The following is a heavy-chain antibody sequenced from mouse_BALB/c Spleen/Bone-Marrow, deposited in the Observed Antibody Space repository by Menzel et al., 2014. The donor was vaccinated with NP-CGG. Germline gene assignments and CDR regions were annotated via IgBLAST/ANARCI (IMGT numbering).Heavy chain of an antibody. Sequence: EVKLVESGGGLVQPGGSLKVSCAASGFDFSRDWMSWVRQAPGKGLEWIGEINPDSSTINYTPSPKDKFIISRDNAKSTLYLQMSKVRSEDTALYYCARQYGNYWFAYWGQGTLVTVSA. J-gene: IGHJ3*01. D-gene: IGHD2-10*02. V-gene: IGHV4-1*02. CDR3: ARQYGNYWFAY. CDR2: INPDSSTI. CDR1: GFDFSRDW.